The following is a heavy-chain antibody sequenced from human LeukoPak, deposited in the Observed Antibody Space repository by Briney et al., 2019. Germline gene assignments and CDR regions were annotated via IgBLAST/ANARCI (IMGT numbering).Heavy chain of an antibody. D-gene: IGHD3-10*01. J-gene: IGHJ4*02. CDR2: INPNSGAT. CDR3: ARDTGSPYYFDY. Sequence: ASVKVSCEASGYTFTVYYMHWVRQAPGQGLEWMGWINPNSGATNFAQKFQGRVTMTRDTSISTAYMELSRLRSDDTAVYYCARDTGSPYYFDYWGQGTLVTVSS. CDR1: GYTFTVYY. V-gene: IGHV1-2*02.